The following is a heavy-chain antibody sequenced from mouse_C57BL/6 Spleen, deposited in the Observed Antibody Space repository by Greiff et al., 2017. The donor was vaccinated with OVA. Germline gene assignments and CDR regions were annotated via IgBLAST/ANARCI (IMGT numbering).Heavy chain of an antibody. CDR2: IRSKSNNYAT. Sequence: EADGGLVQPKGSLKLSCAASGFSFNTYAMNWVRQAPGKGLEWVARIRSKSNNYATYYADSVKDRFTISRDDSESMLYLQRNNLKTEDTAMYYCVRQGGSSGSYYAMDYWGQGTSVTVSS. CDR3: VRQGGSSGSYYAMDY. CDR1: GFSFNTYA. V-gene: IGHV10-1*01. J-gene: IGHJ4*01. D-gene: IGHD3-2*02.